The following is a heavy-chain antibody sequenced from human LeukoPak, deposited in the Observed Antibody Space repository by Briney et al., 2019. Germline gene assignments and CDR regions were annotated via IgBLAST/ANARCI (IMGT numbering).Heavy chain of an antibody. V-gene: IGHV4-59*02. CDR3: ARGPLDSGYTYFDY. D-gene: IGHD5-12*01. CDR2: FSYSGNT. Sequence: SETLSLTCTVSGGSVSSYYWSWIRQPPGKGLEWIGYFSYSGNTNYNPSPKSRVTISVDTSKNQFSLKLRSVTAADTAIYYCARGPLDSGYTYFDYWGQGTLVSVAS. J-gene: IGHJ4*02. CDR1: GGSVSSYY.